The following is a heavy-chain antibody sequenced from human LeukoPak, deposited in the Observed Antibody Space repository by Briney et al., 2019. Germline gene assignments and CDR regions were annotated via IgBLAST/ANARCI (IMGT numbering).Heavy chain of an antibody. CDR3: ARVRLSYYYGSGRVRYYYYYYMDV. D-gene: IGHD3-10*01. CDR2: IYTSGST. V-gene: IGHV4-4*07. Sequence: PSETLSLTCTVSGGSISSYYWSWIRQPAGKGLEWIGRIYTSGSTNYNPSLKSRVTMSVDTSKNQFSLKLSSVTAADTAMYYCARVRLSYYYGSGRVRYYYYYYMDVWGKGTTVTVSS. J-gene: IGHJ6*03. CDR1: GGSISSYY.